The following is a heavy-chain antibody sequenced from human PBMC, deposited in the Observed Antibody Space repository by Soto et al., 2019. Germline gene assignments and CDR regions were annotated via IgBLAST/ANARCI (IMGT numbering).Heavy chain of an antibody. CDR3: AKRAWGYFYFDY. CDR1: GFTFSKYA. CDR2: ISYNGGGT. J-gene: IGHJ4*02. V-gene: IGHV3-23*01. Sequence: GGSLRLSCAASGFTFSKYAMTWARQAPGKGLEWVSAISYNGGGTYYVDSVKGRFTISRDNSKNTLYLQMNSLRAEDTAVYYCAKRAWGYFYFDYWGQGTLVTVSS. D-gene: IGHD1-26*01.